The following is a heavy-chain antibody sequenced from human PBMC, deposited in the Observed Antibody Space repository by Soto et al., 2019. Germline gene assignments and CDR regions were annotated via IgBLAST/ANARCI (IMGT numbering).Heavy chain of an antibody. Sequence: SETLSLTCSVSGGAINNRDYYWSWIRQHPGKGLEWIGNIFYSGSTDYNPSLKGRLTISIDTSKNEFSLKLTSVTAADTAVYYCARDRADFKSFGIGMDVWGQGTTVTVSS. J-gene: IGHJ6*02. CDR2: IFYSGST. D-gene: IGHD3-16*01. V-gene: IGHV4-31*03. CDR1: GGAINNRDYY. CDR3: ARDRADFKSFGIGMDV.